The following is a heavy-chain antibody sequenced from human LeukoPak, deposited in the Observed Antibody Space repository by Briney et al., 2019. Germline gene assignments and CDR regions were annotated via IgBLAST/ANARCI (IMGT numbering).Heavy chain of an antibody. J-gene: IGHJ6*02. CDR1: GGSISSYY. D-gene: IGHD3-22*01. CDR2: IYYSGTT. Sequence: SETLPLTCTVSGGSISSYYWSWIRQPPGKGLEWIGYIYYSGTTNYNPSLTSRVAISVETSQTQFSLKLSSVTAADTAVYYCASSETDSSGYYAMDVWGQGTTVTVSS. CDR3: ASSETDSSGYYAMDV. V-gene: IGHV4-59*08.